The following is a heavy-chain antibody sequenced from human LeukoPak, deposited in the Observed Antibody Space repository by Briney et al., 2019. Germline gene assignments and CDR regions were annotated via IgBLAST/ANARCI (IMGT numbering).Heavy chain of an antibody. V-gene: IGHV1-8*01. CDR1: GYTFTNYA. CDR2: MNPNSGNT. Sequence: ASVKVSCKASGYTFTNYAMNWVRQAPGQGLEWMGWMNPNSGNTGYAQKFQGRVTITRNTSISTAYMELSSLRSEDTAVYYCARVRTEDYYYMDVWGKGTTVTVSS. CDR3: ARVRTEDYYYMDV. J-gene: IGHJ6*03.